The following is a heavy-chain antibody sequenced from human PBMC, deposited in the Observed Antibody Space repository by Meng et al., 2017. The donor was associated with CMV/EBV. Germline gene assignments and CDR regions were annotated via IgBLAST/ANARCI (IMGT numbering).Heavy chain of an antibody. CDR1: GFTFSSYW. V-gene: IGHV3-7*01. CDR3: AREGYDILTGGGYYYGTDV. D-gene: IGHD3-9*01. CDR2: IKQDGSEK. J-gene: IGHJ6*02. Sequence: GESLKISCAASGFTFSSYWMSWVRQAPGKGLEWVANIKQDGSEKYYVDSVKGRFTISRDNAKNSLYLQMNSLRAEDTAVYYCAREGYDILTGGGYYYGTDVWGQGTTVTVSS.